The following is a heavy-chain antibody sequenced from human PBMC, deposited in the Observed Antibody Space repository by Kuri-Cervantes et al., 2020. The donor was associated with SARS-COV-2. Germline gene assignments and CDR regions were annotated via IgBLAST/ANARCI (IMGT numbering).Heavy chain of an antibody. D-gene: IGHD2-15*01. V-gene: IGHV1-18*01. CDR1: GYTFTSYG. CDR2: ISAYNGNT. J-gene: IGHJ4*02. CDR3: APALLSVVDLDY. Sequence: ASVKVSCKASGYTFTSYGISWVRQAPGQGLEWMGWISAYNGNTNYAQKLQGRVTMTTDTSTSTAYMELSRLRSDDTAVYYCAPALLSVVDLDYWGQGTLVTVSS.